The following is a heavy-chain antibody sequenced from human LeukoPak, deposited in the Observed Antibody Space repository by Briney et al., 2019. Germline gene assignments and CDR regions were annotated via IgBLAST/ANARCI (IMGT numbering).Heavy chain of an antibody. J-gene: IGHJ4*02. V-gene: IGHV4-59*01. CDR2: IYYSGST. D-gene: IGHD1-14*01. CDR1: GGSISSYY. Sequence: SETLSLTCTVSGGSISSYYWSWIRQPPGKGLEWIGYIYYSGSTNYNPSLKSRVTITVDTSKNQFSLKLSSVTAADTAVYYCARDQRGSTGTFDYWGQGTLVTVSS. CDR3: ARDQRGSTGTFDY.